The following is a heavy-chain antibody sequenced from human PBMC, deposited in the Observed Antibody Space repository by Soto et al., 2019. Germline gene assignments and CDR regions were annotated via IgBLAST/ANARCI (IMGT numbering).Heavy chain of an antibody. CDR3: ARGTDPAVAGSIDY. V-gene: IGHV4-59*12. CDR1: GGSISSYY. D-gene: IGHD6-19*01. Sequence: SETLSLTCTVSGGSISSYYWSWIRQPLGKGLEWIGYIYYSGSTNYNPSLKSRVTISVDTSKNQFSLKLSSVTAADTAVYYCARGTDPAVAGSIDYWGQGLLVTVST. CDR2: IYYSGST. J-gene: IGHJ4*02.